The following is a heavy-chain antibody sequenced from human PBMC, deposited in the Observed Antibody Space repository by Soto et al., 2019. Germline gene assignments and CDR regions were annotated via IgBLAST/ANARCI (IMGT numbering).Heavy chain of an antibody. V-gene: IGHV3-23*01. CDR1: GFTFSSSA. Sequence: EVQLLESGGGLVQPGGSLRLSCAASGFTFSSSAMSWVRQTPGQGLYWVSSISGSDGSTFYADSVRGRFTISRDNSKNTLSLQMNSLRAEDTSVYYCAKGGRDYYTLWGQGTLVTVS. D-gene: IGHD2-2*02. CDR3: AKGGRDYYTL. CDR2: ISGSDGST. J-gene: IGHJ4*02.